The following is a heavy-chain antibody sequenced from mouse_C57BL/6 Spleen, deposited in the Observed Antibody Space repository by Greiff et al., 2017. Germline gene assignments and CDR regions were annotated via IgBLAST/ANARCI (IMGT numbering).Heavy chain of an antibody. J-gene: IGHJ2*01. D-gene: IGHD2-14*01. Sequence: QVQLQQPGAELVRPGTSVKLSCKASGYTFTSYWMHWVKQRPGQGLEWIGVIDPSDSYTNYNQKFKGKATLTVDTSSSTAYMQLSSLTSEDSAVYYCARSRVPSYYFDYWGQGTTLTVSS. CDR2: IDPSDSYT. CDR3: ARSRVPSYYFDY. V-gene: IGHV1-59*01. CDR1: GYTFTSYW.